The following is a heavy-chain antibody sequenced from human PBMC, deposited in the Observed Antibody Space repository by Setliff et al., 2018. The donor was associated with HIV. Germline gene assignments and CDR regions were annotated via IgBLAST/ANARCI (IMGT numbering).Heavy chain of an antibody. CDR2: INHSGST. CDR1: GGSISSYY. Sequence: SETLSLTCTVSGGSISSYYWSWIRQPAGKGLEWIGEINHSGSTNYNPSLKSRVTISLDTSKNQFSLKLSSVTAADTAVYYCARVSCSSWYSIPRYYYYSMDVWGNGTTVTVSS. V-gene: IGHV4-34*01. D-gene: IGHD6-13*01. CDR3: ARVSCSSWYSIPRYYYYSMDV. J-gene: IGHJ6*03.